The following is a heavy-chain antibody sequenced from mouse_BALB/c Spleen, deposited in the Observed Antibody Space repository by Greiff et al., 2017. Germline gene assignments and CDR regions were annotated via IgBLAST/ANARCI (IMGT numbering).Heavy chain of an antibody. CDR3: ARRDGNPFAY. Sequence: EVKLVESGGDLVKPGGSLKLSCAASGFTFSSYGMSWVRQTPDKRLEWVATISSGGSYTYYPDSVKGRFTISRDNAKNTLYLQMSSLKSEDTAMYYCARRDGNPFAYWGQGTLVTVSA. J-gene: IGHJ3*01. V-gene: IGHV5-6*02. CDR1: GFTFSSYG. CDR2: ISSGGSYT. D-gene: IGHD2-1*01.